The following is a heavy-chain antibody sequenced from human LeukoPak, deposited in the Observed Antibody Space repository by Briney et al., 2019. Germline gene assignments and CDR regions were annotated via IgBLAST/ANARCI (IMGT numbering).Heavy chain of an antibody. J-gene: IGHJ6*02. CDR2: ISGSGGIT. Sequence: QAGGSLRLSCVASGFTFTDYFMSWVRQAPGKGLEWVSGISGSGGITYYADSVKGRFSVSRDNSKNTLYLQMSSLRAEDTAVYYCAKNQYDFWTRAGMDVWGQGTTVIVSS. CDR3: AKNQYDFWTRAGMDV. D-gene: IGHD3-3*01. V-gene: IGHV3-23*01. CDR1: GFTFTDYF.